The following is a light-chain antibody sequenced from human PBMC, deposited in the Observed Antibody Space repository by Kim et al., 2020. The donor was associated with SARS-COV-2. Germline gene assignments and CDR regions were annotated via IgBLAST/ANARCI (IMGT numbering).Light chain of an antibody. CDR1: GHRSYF. CDR3: NSRDSSGNHLV. V-gene: IGLV3-19*01. J-gene: IGLJ2*01. Sequence: LAPTVRIKCQGDGHRSYFATWYQQQPGPAPVLVIYGKNNRPSGIPDRFSCSSSGNTASLTITGAQAEDEAEYDCNSRDSSGNHLVFGGGTQLTVL. CDR2: GKN.